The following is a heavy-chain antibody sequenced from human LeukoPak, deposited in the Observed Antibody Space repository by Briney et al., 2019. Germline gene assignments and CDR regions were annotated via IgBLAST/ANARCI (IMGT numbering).Heavy chain of an antibody. V-gene: IGHV5-51*01. J-gene: IGHJ5*02. CDR3: ARRGADSEWFDP. D-gene: IGHD3-3*01. CDR2: IYPGDSDT. Sequence: GESLKISCKGSGYNFTNYWIAWVRQMPGEGLQWMGIIYPGDSDTRYNPSFQGQVTISADKSISTAYLQWSSLKASDSAIYYCARRGADSEWFDPWGQGTLVTVSS. CDR1: GYNFTNYW.